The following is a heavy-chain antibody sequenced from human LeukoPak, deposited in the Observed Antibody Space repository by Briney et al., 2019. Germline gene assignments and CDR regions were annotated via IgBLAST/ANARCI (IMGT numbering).Heavy chain of an antibody. CDR1: GYSLSESS. V-gene: IGHV1-24*01. Sequence: ASVRVSCKVSGYSLSESSMDWVRQAPGKGLEWVGGFDPESGKRLYAQKFQGRVTMTEDTSTNTAYIEVTSLTSEDTAVYYCATRWLPAALDHWGQGTLVTVSS. D-gene: IGHD2-2*01. J-gene: IGHJ5*02. CDR2: FDPESGKR. CDR3: ATRWLPAALDH.